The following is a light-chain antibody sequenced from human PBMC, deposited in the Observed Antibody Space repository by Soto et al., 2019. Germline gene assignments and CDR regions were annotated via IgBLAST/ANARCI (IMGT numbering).Light chain of an antibody. J-gene: IGKJ4*01. CDR1: QSVSSNY. Sequence: EIVLTQSPGTLSLSPVERATLSCRASQSVSSNYLAWYQQKPGQAPRLLIFGASSRATGIPDRFSGSGSGTEFTLTISRLEPEDFAVYYCHQYGISPFGGGTKVDI. CDR3: HQYGISP. CDR2: GAS. V-gene: IGKV3-20*01.